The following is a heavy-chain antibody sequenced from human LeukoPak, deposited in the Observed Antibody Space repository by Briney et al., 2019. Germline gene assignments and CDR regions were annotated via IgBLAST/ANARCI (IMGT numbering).Heavy chain of an antibody. CDR1: GGSISSYY. CDR3: AILTYYYGSGSYFGY. V-gene: IGHV4-59*08. J-gene: IGHJ4*02. D-gene: IGHD3-10*01. Sequence: SETLSLTCTVSGGSISSYYWSWIRQPPGKGLEWIGYIYYSGSTNYNPSLKSRVTISVDTSKNQFSLKLSSVTAADTAVYYCAILTYYYGSGSYFGYWGQGTLVTVSS. CDR2: IYYSGST.